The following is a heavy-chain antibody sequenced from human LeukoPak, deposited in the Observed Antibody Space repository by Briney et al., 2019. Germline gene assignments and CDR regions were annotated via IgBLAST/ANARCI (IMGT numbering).Heavy chain of an antibody. CDR2: MNPNSGNT. V-gene: IGHV1-8*01. CDR1: GYTFTSYD. D-gene: IGHD1-14*01. J-gene: IGHJ2*01. CDR3: AKDNGRNWYFDL. Sequence: GASVKVSCKASGYTFTSYDINWVRQATGQGLEWMGWMNPNSGNTGYAQKFQGRVTMTRNTSISTAYMELSSLRSEDTAVYYCAKDNGRNWYFDLWGRGTLVTVSS.